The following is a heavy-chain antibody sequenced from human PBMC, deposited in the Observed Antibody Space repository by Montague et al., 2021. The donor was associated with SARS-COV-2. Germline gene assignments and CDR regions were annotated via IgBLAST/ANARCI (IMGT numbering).Heavy chain of an antibody. D-gene: IGHD3-9*01. V-gene: IGHV4-31*03. CDR1: GSSIFSDAYY. CDR3: ARTYYNFLTGYYRWYFDL. J-gene: IGHJ2*01. CDR2: IYYTGTT. Sequence: TLSLTCSVSGSSIFSDAYYWGWLRQSPGKGLEWIGYIYYTGTTYYNPFLKSRLSMSVDTSKDQFSLKLSSVTAADTAIYYCARTYYNFLTGYYRWYFDLWGRGTLVSVSS.